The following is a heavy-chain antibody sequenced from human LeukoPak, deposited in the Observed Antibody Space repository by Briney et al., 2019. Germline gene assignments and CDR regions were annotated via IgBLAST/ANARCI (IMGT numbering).Heavy chain of an antibody. CDR3: AKEPPYCSSASCYTPNFDY. CDR2: IRYDGSNK. D-gene: IGHD2-2*02. J-gene: IGHJ4*02. CDR1: GFTFSSYG. V-gene: IGHV3-30*02. Sequence: GGSLRLSCAASGFTFSSYGMHWVRRAPGKGLEWVAFIRYDGSNKYYADSVKGRFTISRDNSKNTLYLQMNSLRAEDTAVYYCAKEPPYCSSASCYTPNFDYWGQGTLVTVSS.